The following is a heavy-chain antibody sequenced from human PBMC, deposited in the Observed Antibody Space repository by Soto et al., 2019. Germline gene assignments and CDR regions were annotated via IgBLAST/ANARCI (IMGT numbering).Heavy chain of an antibody. V-gene: IGHV4-30-2*01. CDR1: GGSISSGGYS. D-gene: IGHD3-9*01. CDR2: IYHSGST. Sequence: PAETLSLTCSVSGGSISSGGYSWSWIRQPPGKGLEWIGYIYHSGSTYYNPSLKSRVTISVGRSKNQFSLKLSSVTAADTAVYYCARFDILTGSLDYWGQGTLVTVSS. J-gene: IGHJ4*02. CDR3: ARFDILTGSLDY.